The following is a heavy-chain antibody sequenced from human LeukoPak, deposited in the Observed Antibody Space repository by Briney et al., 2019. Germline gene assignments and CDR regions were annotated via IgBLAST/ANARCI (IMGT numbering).Heavy chain of an antibody. CDR1: GYTFTSYG. J-gene: IGHJ3*02. Sequence: ASVKVSCKASGYTFTSYGISWVRQAPGQGLEWMGWISAYNGNTNYAQKLQGRVTMTTDTSTSTAYMELRSLRSDDTAVYYCARLLLYYYDSSGRGDAFDIWGQGTMVTVSS. D-gene: IGHD3-22*01. CDR2: ISAYNGNT. V-gene: IGHV1-18*01. CDR3: ARLLLYYYDSSGRGDAFDI.